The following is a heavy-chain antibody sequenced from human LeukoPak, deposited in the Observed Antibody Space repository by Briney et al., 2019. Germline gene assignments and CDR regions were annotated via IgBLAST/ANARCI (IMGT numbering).Heavy chain of an antibody. D-gene: IGHD4-17*01. CDR3: ARDLVTVTKGFDI. CDR2: IFHIGRT. Sequence: SETLSLTCAVSGDSSSSHYWTWIRQSPGTGLEWIGYIFHIGRTNYNPSLKSRVTISIDTSKNQFSLKLRSVTAADTAVYYCARDLVTVTKGFDIWGQGTMVSVSS. CDR1: GDSSSSHY. V-gene: IGHV4-59*11. J-gene: IGHJ3*02.